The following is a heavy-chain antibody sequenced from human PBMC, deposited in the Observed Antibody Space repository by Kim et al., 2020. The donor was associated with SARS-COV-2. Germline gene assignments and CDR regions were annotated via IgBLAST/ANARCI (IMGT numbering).Heavy chain of an antibody. D-gene: IGHD1-26*01. J-gene: IGHJ4*02. Sequence: RNAQTFEGRVTMTRDTSTSTVYMELSSLRSEDTAVYYCARAYSGSYSAYWGQGTLVTVSS. V-gene: IGHV1-46*01. CDR3: ARAYSGSYSAY.